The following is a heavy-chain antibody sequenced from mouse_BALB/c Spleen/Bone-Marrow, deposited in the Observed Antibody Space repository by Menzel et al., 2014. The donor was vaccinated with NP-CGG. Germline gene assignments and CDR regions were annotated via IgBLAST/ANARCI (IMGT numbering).Heavy chain of an antibody. CDR1: GFTFNSYG. CDR3: ARVWYFDY. CDR2: INSNGGST. V-gene: IGHV5-6-3*01. Sequence: EVHLVESGGGLVQPGGSLKLSCAASGFTFNSYGMSWVRQTPDKRLELVATINSNGGSTYYPDSVKGRFTISRDNAKNTLYRQMSSLKSEDTARYYGARVWYFDYWGQGTSLTVSS. J-gene: IGHJ2*03.